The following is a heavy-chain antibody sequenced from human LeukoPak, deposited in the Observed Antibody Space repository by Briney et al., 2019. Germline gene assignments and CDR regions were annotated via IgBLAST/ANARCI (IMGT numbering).Heavy chain of an antibody. V-gene: IGHV3-7*01. CDR1: GFTFSSYS. Sequence: GGSLRLSCAVSGFTFSSYSMGWVRQAPGKGLEWVANMNEYGSAIFYVDSVKGRFTISRDNAKNSLYLQMNSLRADDTAVYYCARDCGGDCYSHYFDYWGQGTLVTVSS. J-gene: IGHJ4*02. CDR2: MNEYGSAI. CDR3: ARDCGGDCYSHYFDY. D-gene: IGHD2-21*02.